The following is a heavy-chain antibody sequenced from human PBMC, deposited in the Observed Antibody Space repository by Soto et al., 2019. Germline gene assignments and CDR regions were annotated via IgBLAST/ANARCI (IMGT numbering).Heavy chain of an antibody. J-gene: IGHJ4*02. CDR2: MNPNSGNT. V-gene: IGHV1-8*01. D-gene: IGHD2-15*01. CDR3: ARDKYCSGGSCLQIPFY. Sequence: ASVKVSCKASGYTFTSYDINWVRQATGQGLEWMGWMNPNSGNTGYAQKFQGRVTMTRNTSRSTAYMELRSLRSDDTAVYYCARDKYCSGGSCLQIPFYWGQGTLVTVSS. CDR1: GYTFTSYD.